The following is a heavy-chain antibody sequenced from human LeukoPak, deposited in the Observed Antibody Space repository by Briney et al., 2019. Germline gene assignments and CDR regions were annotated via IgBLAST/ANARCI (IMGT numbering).Heavy chain of an antibody. V-gene: IGHV3-21*04. CDR3: AKASHRYSSGWLNYFYYYYGMDV. CDR1: GFTFSSYS. D-gene: IGHD6-19*01. J-gene: IGHJ6*02. Sequence: GGSLRLSYAASGFTFSSYSMNWVRQAPGKGLEWVSSISSSSSYIYYADSVKGRFTISRDNAKNSLYLQMNSLRAEDTAVYYCAKASHRYSSGWLNYFYYYYGMDVWGQGTTVTVSS. CDR2: ISSSSSYI.